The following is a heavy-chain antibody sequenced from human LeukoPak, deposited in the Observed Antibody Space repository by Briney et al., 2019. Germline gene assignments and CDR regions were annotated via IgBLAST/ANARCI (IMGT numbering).Heavy chain of an antibody. CDR3: ARRSVSAFGVVPDY. Sequence: SETLSLTCTVSGGSIRSHSYYWAWIRQPPGKGLAWIGSIYYDGSAYYNPSLQSRVTMSVDTSKNQFSVRLRSVTAADTAVYYCARRSVSAFGVVPDYWGQGSLVIVSS. CDR1: GGSIRSHSYY. CDR2: IYYDGSA. J-gene: IGHJ4*02. V-gene: IGHV4-39*01. D-gene: IGHD3-3*01.